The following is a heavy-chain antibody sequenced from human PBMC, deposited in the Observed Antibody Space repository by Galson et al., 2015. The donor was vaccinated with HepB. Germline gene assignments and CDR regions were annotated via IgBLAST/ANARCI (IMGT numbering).Heavy chain of an antibody. CDR2: IDWDDDK. J-gene: IGHJ4*02. CDR1: GFSLSTSGMC. D-gene: IGHD3-22*01. V-gene: IGHV2-70*11. Sequence: PALVKPTQTLTLTCTFSGFSLSTSGMCVSWIRQPPGKALEWLARIDWDDDKYYSTSLKTRLTISKDTSKNQVVLTMTNMDPVDTATYYCARIKSDSSGYYFFDYWDQGTLVTVSS. CDR3: ARIKSDSSGYYFFDY.